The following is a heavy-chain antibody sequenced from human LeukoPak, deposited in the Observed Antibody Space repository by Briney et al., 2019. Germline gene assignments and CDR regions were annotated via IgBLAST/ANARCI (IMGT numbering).Heavy chain of an antibody. D-gene: IGHD6-6*01. Sequence: PSETLSLTCAVSGGSISSSNWWSWVRQPPGKGLEWIGEIYHSGSTNYNPSLKSRVTISVDKSKNQFSLKLSSVTAADTAVYYCARRVSYSSSSKYDAIYYYYYYMDVWGKGTTVTVSS. CDR2: IYHSGST. V-gene: IGHV4-4*02. CDR1: GGSISSSNW. J-gene: IGHJ6*03. CDR3: ARRVSYSSSSKYDAIYYYYYYMDV.